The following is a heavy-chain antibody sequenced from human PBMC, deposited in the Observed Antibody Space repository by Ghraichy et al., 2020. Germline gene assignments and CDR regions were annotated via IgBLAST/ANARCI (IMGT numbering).Heavy chain of an antibody. J-gene: IGHJ6*02. CDR1: GFTFSNFG. Sequence: GGSLRLSCAASGFTFSNFGMHWVSQAPGKGLEWVALISYDGTKKYYTDSVKGRFTISRDNSKNTLYLQMNSLRAEDTSIYYCAKDSSGWYASLSYFYYGMDVWGQGTTVTVSS. D-gene: IGHD6-19*01. CDR3: AKDSSGWYASLSYFYYGMDV. V-gene: IGHV3-30*18. CDR2: ISYDGTKK.